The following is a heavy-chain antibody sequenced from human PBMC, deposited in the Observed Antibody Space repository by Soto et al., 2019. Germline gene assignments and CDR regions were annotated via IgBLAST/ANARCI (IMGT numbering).Heavy chain of an antibody. CDR1: GFSLSTSGMC. CDR3: ARRIAARDRYYFDY. D-gene: IGHD6-6*01. V-gene: IGHV2-70*01. Sequence: SGPTLVNPTQTLTLTCTFSGFSLSTSGMCVSWIRQPPGKALEWLALIDWDDDKYYSTSLKTRLTISKDTSKNQVVLTMTNMDPVDTATYYCARRIAARDRYYFDYWGQGTLVTVSS. CDR2: IDWDDDK. J-gene: IGHJ4*02.